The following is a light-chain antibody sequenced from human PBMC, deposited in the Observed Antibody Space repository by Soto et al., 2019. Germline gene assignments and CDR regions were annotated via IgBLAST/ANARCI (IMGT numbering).Light chain of an antibody. CDR3: QQVNNYPIT. CDR2: IAS. V-gene: IGKV1-9*01. Sequence: DIQLTQSQSFLSASVGDRVTITCRASQGIRNYLAWYQQKPGRAPKLLMYIASTLQTGVPSRFTGSQSGTEFTLTITSLQPEDFATYYCQQVNNYPITFGQGTRLE. CDR1: QGIRNY. J-gene: IGKJ5*01.